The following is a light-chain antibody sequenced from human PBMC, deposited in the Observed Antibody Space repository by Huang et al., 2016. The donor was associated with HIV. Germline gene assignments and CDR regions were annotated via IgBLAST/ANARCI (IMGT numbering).Light chain of an antibody. J-gene: IGKJ2*02. CDR2: AAS. V-gene: IGKV1-39*01. CDR1: QSIGTY. Sequence: DIQMTKSPSSLSEYVGDRVTITCRASQSIGTYLNWYQHKPGKAPKLLIYAASSLQSGVPSRFSGSGSGTDFTLTINSLQREDLATYYCQQSYTTPRTFGQGTKLEIK. CDR3: QQSYTTPRT.